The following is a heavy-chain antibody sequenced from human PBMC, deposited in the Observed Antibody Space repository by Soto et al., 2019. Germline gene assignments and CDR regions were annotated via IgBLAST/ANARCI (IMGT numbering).Heavy chain of an antibody. CDR1: GYTFTSYG. V-gene: IGHV1-18*01. Sequence: QVHLVQSGAEVKKPGASVKVSCKASGYTFTSYGITWVRQAPGQGLEWMGWISAHNGNTDYAQKLQGRVIVTRDTPTSTAYRELRGLISDDTAVYYCARGRYGDYWGQRALVTVSS. CDR3: ARGRYGDY. D-gene: IGHD1-1*01. J-gene: IGHJ4*02. CDR2: ISAHNGNT.